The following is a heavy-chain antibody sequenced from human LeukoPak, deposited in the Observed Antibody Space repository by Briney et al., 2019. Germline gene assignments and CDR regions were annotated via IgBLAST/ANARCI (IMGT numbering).Heavy chain of an antibody. Sequence: ASAKVSCKVSGYTLTELYMHWVRQAPGKGLEWMGGFVPEDGETIYAQKFQGRVTMTEDTSTDTAYMELSSLRSEDTAVYYCATDFPLAAAITYAEYFQHWGQGTLVTVSS. CDR2: FVPEDGET. D-gene: IGHD6-13*01. J-gene: IGHJ1*01. CDR1: GYTLTELY. CDR3: ATDFPLAAAITYAEYFQH. V-gene: IGHV1-24*01.